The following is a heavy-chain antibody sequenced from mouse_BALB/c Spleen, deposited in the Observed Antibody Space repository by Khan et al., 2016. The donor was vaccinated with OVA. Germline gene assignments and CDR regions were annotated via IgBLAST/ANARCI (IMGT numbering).Heavy chain of an antibody. Sequence: QVQLQQSGTDLVRPGVSVKISCKGSDYTFTEYAMNWVKESREKSLEWIGVISTNYGDARYNQKFKGKATMTVDKSSSTAYLELARLTSDDSAIYYCARDGSRSLFAYWGQGTLVTVSA. CDR2: ISTNYGDA. D-gene: IGHD1-1*01. CDR3: ARDGSRSLFAY. J-gene: IGHJ3*01. CDR1: DYTFTEYA. V-gene: IGHV1S137*01.